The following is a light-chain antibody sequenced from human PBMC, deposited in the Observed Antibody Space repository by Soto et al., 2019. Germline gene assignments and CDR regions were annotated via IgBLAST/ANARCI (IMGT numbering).Light chain of an antibody. CDR1: QSISSW. J-gene: IGKJ1*01. CDR2: KAS. Sequence: DIQMTQSPSTLSASVGDRVIITCRASQSISSWLAWYQQKPGTAPKLLIYKASTLQSGVPSRFSGSGSGTEFTLNISSLQPDDSATYYCQQYSDNWTFGQGTKVEIK. CDR3: QQYSDNWT. V-gene: IGKV1-5*03.